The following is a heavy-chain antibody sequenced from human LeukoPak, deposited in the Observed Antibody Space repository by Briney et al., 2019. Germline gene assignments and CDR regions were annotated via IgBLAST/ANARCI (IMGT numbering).Heavy chain of an antibody. CDR1: GYTFSNYD. Sequence: ASVKVSCKASGYTFSNYDINWVRQATGQGLEWMGWMNPYNGHTGYAQKFQGRVTITRNNSRTTAYMELSSLRSEDTAVYYCTRRTQGRASAFRDNWFDPWGQGTLVTVSS. V-gene: IGHV1-8*03. CDR3: TRRTQGRASAFRDNWFDP. D-gene: IGHD2-21*02. CDR2: MNPYNGHT. J-gene: IGHJ5*02.